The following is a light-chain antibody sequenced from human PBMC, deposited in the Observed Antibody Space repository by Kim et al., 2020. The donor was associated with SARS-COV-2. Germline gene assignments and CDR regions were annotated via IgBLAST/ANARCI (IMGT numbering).Light chain of an antibody. CDR3: QLWDSSSDHPV. Sequence: SYELTQPPSVSVAPGKTARITCGGNNIGSKSVHWYQQKPGQAPVLVIYYDSDRPSGIPERFSGSNSGNMATLTISRVESGDEADYYCQLWDSSSDHPVFG. CDR1: NIGSKS. CDR2: YDS. J-gene: IGLJ3*02. V-gene: IGLV3-21*04.